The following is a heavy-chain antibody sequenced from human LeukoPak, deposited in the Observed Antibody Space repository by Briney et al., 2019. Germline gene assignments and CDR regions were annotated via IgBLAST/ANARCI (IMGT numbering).Heavy chain of an antibody. CDR2: ISSSSSYI. J-gene: IGHJ5*02. CDR3: AKYPAGAGNWFDP. Sequence: GGSLRLSCAASGFTFSSYSMNWVRQAPGEGLEWVSSISSSSSYIYYADSVKGRFTISRDNAKNSLYLQMNSLRAEDTAVYYCAKYPAGAGNWFDPWGQGTLVTVSS. D-gene: IGHD1-26*01. V-gene: IGHV3-21*04. CDR1: GFTFSSYS.